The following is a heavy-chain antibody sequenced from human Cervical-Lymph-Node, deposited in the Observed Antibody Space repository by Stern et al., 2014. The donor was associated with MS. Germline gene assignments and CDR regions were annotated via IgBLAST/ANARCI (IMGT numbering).Heavy chain of an antibody. D-gene: IGHD4-17*01. CDR1: GFFFSEYY. V-gene: IGHV3-11*06. J-gene: IGHJ3*02. CDR3: ARSRATVTEHGFDM. CDR2: ISSSSGHT. Sequence: QVQLVQSGGGLVKPGGSLRLSCTASGFFFSEYYMSWIRQAPGKGLEWVSYISSSSGHTNYADSVKGRFTISRDNAKNSLFLHMNSLRAEDTAVYYCARSRATVTEHGFDMWGQGTMVTVSS.